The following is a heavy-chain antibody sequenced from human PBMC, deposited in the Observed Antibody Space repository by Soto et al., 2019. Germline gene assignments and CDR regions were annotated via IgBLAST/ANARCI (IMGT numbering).Heavy chain of an antibody. V-gene: IGHV1-3*01. Sequence: ASVKVSCKTSGYPFPSCEIHWIRQAPGQRPEWMGGISNAGSGSTKYSQKFQDRLTISGDKRATTVFMALSSLTSEDTAIYYCARDLSTAMVIYYYYYYGMDVWGQGTTVTVSS. CDR3: ARDLSTAMVIYYYYYYGMDV. J-gene: IGHJ6*02. D-gene: IGHD5-18*01. CDR1: GYPFPSCE. CDR2: ISNAGSGST.